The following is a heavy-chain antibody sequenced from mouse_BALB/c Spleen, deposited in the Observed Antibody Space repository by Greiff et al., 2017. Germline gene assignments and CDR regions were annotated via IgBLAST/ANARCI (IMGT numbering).Heavy chain of an antibody. D-gene: IGHD2-4*01. Sequence: QVQLQQSGADLARPGASVKMSCKASGYTFTSYTMHWVKQRPGQGLEWIGYINPSSGYTNYNQKFKDKATLTADKSSSTAYMQLSSLTSEDSAVYYCARRGTMITTGYAMDYWGQGTSVTVSS. CDR1: GYTFTSYT. V-gene: IGHV1-4*01. CDR2: INPSSGYT. J-gene: IGHJ4*01. CDR3: ARRGTMITTGYAMDY.